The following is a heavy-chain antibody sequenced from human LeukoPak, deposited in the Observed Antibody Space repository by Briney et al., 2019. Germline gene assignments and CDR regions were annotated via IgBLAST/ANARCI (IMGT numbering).Heavy chain of an antibody. CDR2: ISWNSGSI. J-gene: IGHJ6*02. CDR1: GFTFDDYA. V-gene: IGHV3-9*01. Sequence: GRSLRLSCAASGFTFDDYAMHWVRQAPGKGLEWVSGISWNSGSIGYADSVKGRFTISRDNAKNSLYLQMNSLRAEDTALYYCAKDIGYCSGVSCYTNYYYGMDVWGQGTTVTVSS. CDR3: AKDIGYCSGVSCYTNYYYGMDV. D-gene: IGHD2-15*01.